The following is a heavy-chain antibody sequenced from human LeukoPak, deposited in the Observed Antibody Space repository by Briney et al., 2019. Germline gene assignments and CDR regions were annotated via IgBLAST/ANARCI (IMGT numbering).Heavy chain of an antibody. D-gene: IGHD3-9*01. CDR2: MNPNSGNT. CDR3: ARRYYDILTGYRNYYYYYYMDV. CDR1: GYTFTSYD. V-gene: IGHV1-8*01. Sequence: ASVKVSCKASGYTFTSYDINWVRQATGQGLEWMGWMNPNSGNTGYAQKFQGRVTMTRNTSISTAYMELSSLRSEDTAVYYCARRYYDILTGYRNYYYYYYMDVWGKGTTVTIPS. J-gene: IGHJ6*03.